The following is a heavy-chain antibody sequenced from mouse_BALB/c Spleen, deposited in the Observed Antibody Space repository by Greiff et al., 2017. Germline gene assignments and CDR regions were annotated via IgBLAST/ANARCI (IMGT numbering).Heavy chain of an antibody. CDR2: ISSGGST. D-gene: IGHD1-1*01. CDR3: ARGYYYGGSKPCYAMDY. CDR1: GFTFSSYA. V-gene: IGHV5-6-5*01. Sequence: EVHLVESGGGLVKPGGSLKLSCAASGFTFSSYAMSWVRQTPEKRLEWVASISSGGSTYYPDSVKGRFTISRDNARNILYLQMSSLRSEDTAMYFCARGYYYGGSKPCYAMDYWGQGTSVTVSS. J-gene: IGHJ4*01.